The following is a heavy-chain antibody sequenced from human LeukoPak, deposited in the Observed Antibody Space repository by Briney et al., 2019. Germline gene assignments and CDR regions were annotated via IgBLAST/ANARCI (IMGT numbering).Heavy chain of an antibody. D-gene: IGHD7-27*01. CDR1: GFTFSNYV. Sequence: GGSLRLSCAASGFTFSNYVMNWVRQAPGKGLEWVSPITGNSDYTYYTDSVKGRFIISRDNSKKTLFLQMTDLRAEDTAIYYCAKALNTGGRVSPFDVWGQGTMVTVPS. V-gene: IGHV3-23*01. J-gene: IGHJ3*01. CDR2: ITGNSDYT. CDR3: AKALNTGGRVSPFDV.